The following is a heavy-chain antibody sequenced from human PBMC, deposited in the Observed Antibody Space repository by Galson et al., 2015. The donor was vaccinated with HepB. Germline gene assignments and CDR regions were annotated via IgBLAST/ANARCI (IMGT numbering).Heavy chain of an antibody. CDR2: IGTAGDT. V-gene: IGHV3-13*01. Sequence: SLRLSCAASGFTFSSYDMHWVRQATGKGLEWVSAIGTAGDTYYPGSVKGRFTISRENAKNSLYLQMNSLRAGDTAVYYCARGTFGVAHPSFDPWGQGTLVTVSS. D-gene: IGHD3-3*01. CDR1: GFTFSSYD. CDR3: ARGTFGVAHPSFDP. J-gene: IGHJ5*02.